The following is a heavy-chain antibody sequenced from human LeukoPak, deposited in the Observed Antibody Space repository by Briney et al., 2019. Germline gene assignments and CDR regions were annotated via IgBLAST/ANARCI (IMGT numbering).Heavy chain of an antibody. CDR2: ISSSGSTI. D-gene: IGHD3-16*01. V-gene: IGHV3-11*01. J-gene: IGHJ4*02. CDR3: AKDPNYDYVWGGFDY. Sequence: RGSLRLSCAAPGFTFSDYYMSWIRQAPGKGLEWVSYISSSGSTIYYADSVKGRFTISRDNAKNTLYLQMNSLRAEDTAVYYCAKDPNYDYVWGGFDYWGQGTLVTVSS. CDR1: GFTFSDYY.